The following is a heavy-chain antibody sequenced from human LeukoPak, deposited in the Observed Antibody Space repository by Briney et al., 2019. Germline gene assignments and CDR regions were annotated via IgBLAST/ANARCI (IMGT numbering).Heavy chain of an antibody. Sequence: ASVKVSCKASGYTFTSYGISWVRQAPGQGLEWMGWISAYNGNTNYAQKFQGRVTMTRDTSISTAYMELSRLRSDDTAVYYCARMGDYSGSSFDYWGQGTLVTVSS. V-gene: IGHV1-18*01. CDR2: ISAYNGNT. CDR1: GYTFTSYG. J-gene: IGHJ4*02. CDR3: ARMGDYSGSSFDY. D-gene: IGHD1-26*01.